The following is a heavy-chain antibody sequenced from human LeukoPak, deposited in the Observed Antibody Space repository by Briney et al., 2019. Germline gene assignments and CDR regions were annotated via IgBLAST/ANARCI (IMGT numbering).Heavy chain of an antibody. CDR2: IIPIFGTA. D-gene: IGHD6-6*01. CDR1: GGTFSSYA. CDR3: AREEEQLVPNNYYYYGMDV. V-gene: IGHV1-69*13. J-gene: IGHJ6*02. Sequence: ASVKVSCKASGGTFSSYAISWVRQAPGQGLEWMGGIIPIFGTASYAQKFQGRVTITADESTSTAYMELSSLRSEDTAVYYCAREEEQLVPNNYYYYGMDVWGQGTTVTVSS.